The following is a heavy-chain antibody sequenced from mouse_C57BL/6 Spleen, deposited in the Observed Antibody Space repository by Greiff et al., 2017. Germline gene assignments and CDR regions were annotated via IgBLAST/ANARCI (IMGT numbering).Heavy chain of an antibody. CDR3: ARWGTTVYYLDY. V-gene: IGHV1-69*01. CDR1: GYTFTSYW. CDR2: IDPSDSYT. J-gene: IGHJ2*01. Sequence: QVQLQQPGAELVMPGASVKLSCKASGYTFTSYWMHWVKQRPGQGLEWIGEIDPSDSYTNYNQKFKGKSTLTVDKSSSTAYMQLSSLTSEDSAVYYCARWGTTVYYLDYWGQGTTLTVSS. D-gene: IGHD1-1*01.